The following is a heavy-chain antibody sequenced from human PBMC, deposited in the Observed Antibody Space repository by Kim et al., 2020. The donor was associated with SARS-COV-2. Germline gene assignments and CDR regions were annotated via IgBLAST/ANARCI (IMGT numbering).Heavy chain of an antibody. CDR2: ISYDGSNK. CDR1: GFTFSSYG. J-gene: IGHJ4*01. V-gene: IGHV3-30*18. D-gene: IGHD3-22*01. CDR3: AKDGYDSSGYSLYYFDY. Sequence: GGSLRLSCAASGFTFSSYGMHWVRQASGKGLEWVAVISYDGSNKYYADSVKGRFTISRDNSKNTLYLQMNSLRAEDTAVYYCAKDGYDSSGYSLYYFDY.